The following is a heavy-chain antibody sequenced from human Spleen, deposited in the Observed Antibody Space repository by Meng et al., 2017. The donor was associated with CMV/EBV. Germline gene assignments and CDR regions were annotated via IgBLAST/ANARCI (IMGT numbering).Heavy chain of an antibody. CDR1: GFTFSSYW. V-gene: IGHV3-7*01. D-gene: IGHD3-9*01. J-gene: IGHJ6*02. Sequence: GGSLRLSCAASGFTFSSYWMSWVRQAPGKGLEWVANIKQDGSEKYYVDSVKGRFTITRDNAKNSLYLQMNSLRAEDTAVYYCARYDILTGYWGGDYYYGMDVWGQGTTVTVSS. CDR3: ARYDILTGYWGGDYYYGMDV. CDR2: IKQDGSEK.